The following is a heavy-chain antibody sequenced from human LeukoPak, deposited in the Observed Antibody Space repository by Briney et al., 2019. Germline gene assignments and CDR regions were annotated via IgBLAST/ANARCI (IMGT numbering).Heavy chain of an antibody. Sequence: ASVKVSCKAFGYTFTSYGISWVRQAPGQGLEWMGWISAYNGNTNYAQKLQGRVTMTTDTSTSTAYMELRSLRSDDTAVYYCARDPPRIVVVVAATNYYGMDVWGQGTTVTVSS. J-gene: IGHJ6*02. CDR2: ISAYNGNT. V-gene: IGHV1-18*01. D-gene: IGHD2-15*01. CDR3: ARDPPRIVVVVAATNYYGMDV. CDR1: GYTFTSYG.